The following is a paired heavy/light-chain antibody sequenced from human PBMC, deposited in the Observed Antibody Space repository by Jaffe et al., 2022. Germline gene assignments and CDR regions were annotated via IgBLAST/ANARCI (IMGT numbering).Heavy chain of an antibody. V-gene: IGHV3-30*18. Sequence: QVQLVESGGGVVQPGRSLRLSCGVSGFAFSSYAMHWVRQAPGKGLEWVAVISYDGRNKYYGDSVKGRFTISRDNSKNTLYLQMNSLRAEDTAVYYCAKDERLVSYYYYYMDVWGKGTTVTVSS. CDR3: AKDERLVSYYYYYMDV. D-gene: IGHD1-1*01. CDR2: ISYDGRNK. CDR1: GFAFSSYA. J-gene: IGHJ6*03.
Light chain of an antibody. CDR2: DVT. CDR1: SSDVGDYNY. CDR3: CSDAGRYTLV. V-gene: IGLV2-11*01. Sequence: QSALTQPRSVSGSPGQSVTISCTGASSDVGDYNYVSWYQQHPGKAPKLMIYDVTKRPSGVPDRFSGSKSGNTASLTISGLQAEDEADYYCCSDAGRYTLVFGGGTKLTVL. J-gene: IGLJ2*01.